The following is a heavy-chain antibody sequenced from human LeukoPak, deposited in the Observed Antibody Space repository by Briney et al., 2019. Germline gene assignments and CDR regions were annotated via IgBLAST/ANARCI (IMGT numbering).Heavy chain of an antibody. D-gene: IGHD1-1*01. J-gene: IGHJ4*02. V-gene: IGHV3-33*06. CDR2: IWDDGSER. CDR1: GFTFSSYG. CDR3: AKAWGTTGTTRWLFDS. Sequence: GGSLRLSCAASGFTFSSYGMHWVRQAPGKGLEWVAIIWDDGSERYYADSVKGRFTISRENSKNTVYLQMNSLRGEDTAVYYCAKAWGTTGTTRWLFDSWGQGTLVTVSS.